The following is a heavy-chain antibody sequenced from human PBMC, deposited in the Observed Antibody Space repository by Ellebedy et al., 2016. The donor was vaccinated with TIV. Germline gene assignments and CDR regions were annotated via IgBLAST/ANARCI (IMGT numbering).Heavy chain of an antibody. Sequence: GESLKISXAASGFTFSSYAMHWVRQAPGKGLEWVAVISYDGSNKYYADSVKGRFTISRDNSKNSLYLQMNSLRAEDTALYYCAKSAVVVSWSWFVPWGQGTLVTVSS. CDR3: AKSAVVVSWSWFVP. V-gene: IGHV3-30-3*02. CDR2: ISYDGSNK. D-gene: IGHD2-15*01. CDR1: GFTFSSYA. J-gene: IGHJ5*02.